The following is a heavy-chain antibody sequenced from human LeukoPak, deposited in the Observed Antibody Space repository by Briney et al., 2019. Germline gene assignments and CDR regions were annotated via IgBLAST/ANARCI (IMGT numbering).Heavy chain of an antibody. J-gene: IGHJ3*02. CDR3: VRYVVAYRVLDI. Sequence: GGSLRLSCAASGFTLSDYYMTWVRQAPGKGREGVGVIRNKGYGGTTEYAASVKGSFTISRDDSESIAWLQMNSLKTEDTAVYYCVRYVVAYRVLDIWGQGTTVTVSS. CDR1: GFTLSDYY. CDR2: IRNKGYGGTT. V-gene: IGHV3-71*01. D-gene: IGHD2-21*01.